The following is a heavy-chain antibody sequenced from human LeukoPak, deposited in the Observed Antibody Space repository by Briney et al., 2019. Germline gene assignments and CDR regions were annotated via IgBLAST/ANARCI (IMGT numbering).Heavy chain of an antibody. J-gene: IGHJ4*02. Sequence: GGSLRLSCAASGFTLTSYNMHWVRQAPGKGREGVSSINSSSGDIDYADSVKGRFTISRDNAKNSLYLQMNSLRAEDTAVYYCARDLDSSTWYRGFDYWGQGTLVTVSS. D-gene: IGHD6-13*01. V-gene: IGHV3-21*01. CDR1: GFTLTSYN. CDR2: INSSSGDI. CDR3: ARDLDSSTWYRGFDY.